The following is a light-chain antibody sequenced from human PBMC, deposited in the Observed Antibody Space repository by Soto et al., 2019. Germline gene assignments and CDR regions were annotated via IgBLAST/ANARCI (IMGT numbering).Light chain of an antibody. V-gene: IGKV3-15*01. CDR1: QSISSS. J-gene: IGKJ1*01. CDR2: GSS. Sequence: VMTQSPATLSVSPGDTATLSCRASQSISSSLAWYQQKAGQAPRLLIYGSSTRATGVPARFSGSGSGTEFTLTISRLQSEDLAVYYCQQYYNWRPRFGQGTKVDIK. CDR3: QQYYNWRPR.